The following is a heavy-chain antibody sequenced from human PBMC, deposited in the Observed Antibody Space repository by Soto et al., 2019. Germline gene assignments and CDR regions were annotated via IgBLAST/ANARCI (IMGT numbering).Heavy chain of an antibody. V-gene: IGHV3-7*01. D-gene: IGHD1-26*01. CDR1: GFTFSSYW. J-gene: IGHJ4*02. Sequence: EVPLVESGGGLVQPGGSLRLSCAASGFTFSSYWMSWVRQAPGKGLEWVANIKQDGSEKYYVDSVKGRFTISRDNAKNSLYLQMNSLRAEDTAVYYCARDRGGSYPGFDYWGQGTLVTVSS. CDR3: ARDRGGSYPGFDY. CDR2: IKQDGSEK.